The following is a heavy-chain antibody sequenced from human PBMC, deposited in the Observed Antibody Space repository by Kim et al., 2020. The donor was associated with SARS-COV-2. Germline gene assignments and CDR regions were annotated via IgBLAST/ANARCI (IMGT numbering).Heavy chain of an antibody. CDR2: TSGRT. V-gene: IGHV4-4*07. Sequence: TSGRTNYNPSLQSRVTMSVDMSKHQFSLKLSSVTAADTAVYYCASALGHWGQGTLVTVSS. D-gene: IGHD3-16*02. CDR3: ASALGH. J-gene: IGHJ4*02.